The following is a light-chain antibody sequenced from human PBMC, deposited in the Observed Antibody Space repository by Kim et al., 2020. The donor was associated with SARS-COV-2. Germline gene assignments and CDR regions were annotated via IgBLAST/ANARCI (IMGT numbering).Light chain of an antibody. CDR3: QQRSNWPIT. V-gene: IGKV3D-11*02. CDR2: DAS. CDR1: QSVSSY. J-gene: IGKJ5*01. Sequence: WSPGERATLSCRASQSVSSYLAWYQQKPGQAPRLLIYDASNRATGIPARFSGSGPGTDFTLTISSLEPEDFAVYYCQQRSNWPITFGQGTRLEIK.